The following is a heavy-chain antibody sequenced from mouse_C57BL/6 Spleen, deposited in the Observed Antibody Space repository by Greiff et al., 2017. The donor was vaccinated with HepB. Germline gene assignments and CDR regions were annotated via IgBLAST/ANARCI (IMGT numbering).Heavy chain of an antibody. V-gene: IGHV1-82*01. D-gene: IGHD1-1*01. CDR2: LYPGDGDT. CDR3: SIGYYGSSSYFDY. J-gene: IGHJ2*01. CDR1: GYAFSSSW. Sequence: VQLQQSGPELVKPGASVKISCKASGYAFSSSWMNWVKQRPGKGLEWIGRLYPGDGDTNYNGKFKGKATLTADKSSSTAYMQLSSRTSEDSAVYFCSIGYYGSSSYFDYWGQGTTLTVSS.